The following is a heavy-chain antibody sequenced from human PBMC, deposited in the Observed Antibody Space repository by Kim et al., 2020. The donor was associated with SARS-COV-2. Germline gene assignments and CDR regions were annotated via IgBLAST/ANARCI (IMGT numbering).Heavy chain of an antibody. D-gene: IGHD2-21*02. J-gene: IGHJ4*02. CDR3: ARVNGGHSEEVDY. Sequence: SETLSLTCTVSGGSIRDSSVFWGWIRQPPGKGLEWVGSVHYSGSTYSNLSLKTRVMVSIDKSKNQFSLRFVSMTAADTAVYYCARVNGGHSEEVDYWGQGSLVTVST. V-gene: IGHV4-39*07. CDR2: VHYSGST. CDR1: GGSIRDSSVF.